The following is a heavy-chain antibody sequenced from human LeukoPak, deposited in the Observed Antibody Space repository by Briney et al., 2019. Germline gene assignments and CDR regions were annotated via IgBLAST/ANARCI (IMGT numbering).Heavy chain of an antibody. D-gene: IGHD6-19*01. CDR2: IYYSGST. CDR3: ASRSSGYSSGWLVFDY. CDR1: GGSISNSGYY. J-gene: IGHJ4*02. Sequence: PSETPSLTCSVSGGSISNSGYYWGWTRQPPGKGLEWIGSIYYSGSTYYNPSLKSRVTISVDTSKNQFSLKLSSVTAADTAVYYCASRSSGYSSGWLVFDYWGQGTLVTVSS. V-gene: IGHV4-39*01.